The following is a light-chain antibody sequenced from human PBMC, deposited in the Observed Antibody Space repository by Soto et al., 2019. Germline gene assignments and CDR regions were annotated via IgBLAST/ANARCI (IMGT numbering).Light chain of an antibody. CDR2: DAT. Sequence: EIVLTQSPATLSLSPGERATLSCRASQSVTWYLAWYQQKPGQAPRLLIYDATNRATGIPSRFSGSGSGTDFTRTISLLEPEDFAVYYCQQRTTWRTFGGGNRVEI. CDR3: QQRTTWRT. J-gene: IGKJ4*01. CDR1: QSVTWY. V-gene: IGKV3-11*01.